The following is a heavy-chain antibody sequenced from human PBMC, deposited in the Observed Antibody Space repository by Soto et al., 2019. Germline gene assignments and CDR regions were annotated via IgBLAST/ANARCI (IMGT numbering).Heavy chain of an antibody. CDR3: ARGGSGWTRGGWLGP. J-gene: IGHJ5*02. CDR2: ISDSGSTI. CDR1: GFTFSDYY. V-gene: IGHV3-11*01. Sequence: QMQLVQSGGGLVKPGGSLTLSCKASGFTFSDYYMIWVRQTPGKGLEWLSYISDSGSTIYYADSVRARFTIFRENAANSVYLQLDGLTAGDTAFYYCARGGSGWTRGGWLGPWGQGSLVTVSS. D-gene: IGHD6-25*01.